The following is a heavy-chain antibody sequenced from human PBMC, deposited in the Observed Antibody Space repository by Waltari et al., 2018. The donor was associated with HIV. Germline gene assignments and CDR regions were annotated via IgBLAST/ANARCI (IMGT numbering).Heavy chain of an antibody. J-gene: IGHJ4*02. D-gene: IGHD3-16*01. V-gene: IGHV4-34*02. CDR1: GGSSSGYY. Sequence: QVHLPQWGSGLLQPSGTLSLTCAVYGGSSSGYYWTWIRQSPGRGLEWMGEIDHTGTSTYNPSLKGRVTMSVDTSKNQFSLTLKSVTAADTAVYYCVRGFGNYGFYFDYWGQGKLVSVSS. CDR3: VRGFGNYGFYFDY. CDR2: IDHTGTS.